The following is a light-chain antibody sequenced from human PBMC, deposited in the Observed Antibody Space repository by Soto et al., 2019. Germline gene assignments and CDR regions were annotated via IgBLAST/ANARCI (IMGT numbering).Light chain of an antibody. V-gene: IGKV3-20*01. CDR3: QQHGSSLYT. Sequence: EIVLTQSPGTLSLSPGERATLSCRASQSVSSSYLAWYQQKPGQAPSRLIYGASSRATGIPDTFSGRGSGTDFTLTISRLEAEDWVVYYGQQHGSSLYTFGQGTELEIK. CDR2: GAS. CDR1: QSVSSSY. J-gene: IGKJ2*01.